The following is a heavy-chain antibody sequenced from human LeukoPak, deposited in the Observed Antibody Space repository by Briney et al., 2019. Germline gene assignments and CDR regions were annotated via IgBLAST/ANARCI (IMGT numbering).Heavy chain of an antibody. CDR2: IYYSGST. CDR3: AGDTRDTAMVTGGWFDP. V-gene: IGHV4-31*03. Sequence: PSETLSLTCTVSGGSISSSGYYWSWIRQHPGKGLEWIGYIYYSGSTYYNPSLKSRVTISVDTSKNQFSLKLSSVTAADTAVYYCAGDTRDTAMVTGGWFDPWGQGTLVTVSS. D-gene: IGHD5-18*01. J-gene: IGHJ5*02. CDR1: GGSISSSGYY.